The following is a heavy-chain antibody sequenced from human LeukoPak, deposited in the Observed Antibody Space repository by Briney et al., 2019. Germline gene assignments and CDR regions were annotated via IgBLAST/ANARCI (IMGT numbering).Heavy chain of an antibody. D-gene: IGHD3-22*01. Sequence: ASVKVSCKASGYTFTSYYMHWVRQAPGQGLEWMGIINPSGGSTSYAQKFQDRVTITRDRSMSTAYMELSSLRSEDTAMYYCASGDSTYSLDYWGQGTLVTVSS. V-gene: IGHV1-46*01. CDR1: GYTFTSYY. CDR3: ASGDSTYSLDY. J-gene: IGHJ4*02. CDR2: INPSGGST.